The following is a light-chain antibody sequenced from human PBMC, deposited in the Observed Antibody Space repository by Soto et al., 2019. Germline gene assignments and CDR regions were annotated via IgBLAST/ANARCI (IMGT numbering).Light chain of an antibody. Sequence: DIQMTQSPSSLSASVGDRVTITCRASQGISNYIAWYQLKPGKLPNLLIYAASTLQSGVPSRFSGSGSGTDFTLTISSLQSEDVATYYCQKFNSAPLWAFGKGTKVDIK. CDR3: QKFNSAPLWA. J-gene: IGKJ1*01. V-gene: IGKV1-27*01. CDR1: QGISNY. CDR2: AAS.